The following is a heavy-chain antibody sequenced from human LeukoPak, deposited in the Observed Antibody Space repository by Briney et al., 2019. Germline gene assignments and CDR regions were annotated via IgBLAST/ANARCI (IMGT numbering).Heavy chain of an antibody. CDR3: AKDGCPSCPIEGNFQH. D-gene: IGHD2-2*01. CDR1: GFTFSSYG. V-gene: IGHV3-30*18. CDR2: ISYDGSNK. Sequence: PGRSLRLSCAASGFTFSSYGMHWVRQAPGKGLEWVAVISYDGSNKYYADSVKGRFTISRDNSKNTLYLQMNSLRAEDTAVYYCAKDGCPSCPIEGNFQHWGQGTLVTVSS. J-gene: IGHJ1*01.